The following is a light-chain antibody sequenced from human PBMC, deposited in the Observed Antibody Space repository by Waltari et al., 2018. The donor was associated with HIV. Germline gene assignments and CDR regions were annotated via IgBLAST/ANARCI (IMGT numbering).Light chain of an antibody. CDR1: QDIRNY. CDR2: DAS. CDR3: QQYESLPF. V-gene: IGKV1-33*01. J-gene: IGKJ3*01. Sequence: DIQMTQSPSSLSASVGDRVTITCQASQDIRNYLNWYQQKPGKAPKLLIYDASNLETGVPSRFSGSGSGTDFTFTISSLQPEDIATYYCQQYESLPFFGPGTKVDIK.